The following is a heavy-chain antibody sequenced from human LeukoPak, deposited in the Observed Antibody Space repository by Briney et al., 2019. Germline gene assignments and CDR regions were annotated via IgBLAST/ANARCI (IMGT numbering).Heavy chain of an antibody. D-gene: IGHD3-9*01. Sequence: PGGSLRLSCAASGFTVSSNYMSWVRQAQGKGLEWVSIIYSGGSTFYAGSVKGRFIISRDNSKNTLFLQMNSLRPEDTAVYYCAKGGKYDILTGYRRSRLLGDFWGQGTLVTVSS. CDR3: AKGGKYDILTGYRRSRLLGDF. CDR1: GFTVSSNY. CDR2: IYSGGST. V-gene: IGHV3-53*05. J-gene: IGHJ4*02.